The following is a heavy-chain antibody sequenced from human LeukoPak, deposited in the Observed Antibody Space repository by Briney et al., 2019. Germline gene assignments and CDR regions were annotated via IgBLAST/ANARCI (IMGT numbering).Heavy chain of an antibody. CDR3: ARNGGLYGDYPWFDP. CDR1: GGSISGYY. Sequence: PSETLSLTCTVSGGSISGYYWTWIRQPPGKGLEWIGYIYYSGSTNYHPSLKSRVTLSVDTSKKQFSLKLSSVTAADTAVYYCARNGGLYGDYPWFDPWGQGTLVTVSS. J-gene: IGHJ5*02. CDR2: IYYSGST. V-gene: IGHV4-59*01. D-gene: IGHD4-17*01.